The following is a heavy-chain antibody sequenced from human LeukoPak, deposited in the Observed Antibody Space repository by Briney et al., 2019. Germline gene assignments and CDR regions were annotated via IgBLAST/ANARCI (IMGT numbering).Heavy chain of an antibody. CDR1: GYTLTELS. J-gene: IGHJ5*02. V-gene: IGHV1-24*01. CDR2: FDPEDGET. Sequence: ASVKLSCKVSGYTLTELSMHWVRQAPGKGLEWMGGFDPEDGETIYAQKFQGRVTMTEDTSTDTAYMELSSLRSEDTAVYYCATEGYCSGGSCSLGWFDPWGQGTLVTVSS. D-gene: IGHD2-15*01. CDR3: ATEGYCSGGSCSLGWFDP.